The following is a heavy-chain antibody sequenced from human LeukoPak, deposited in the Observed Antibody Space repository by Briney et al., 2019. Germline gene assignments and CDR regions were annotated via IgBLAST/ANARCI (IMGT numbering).Heavy chain of an antibody. V-gene: IGHV4-34*01. CDR2: VGHSGTT. Sequence: PSETLPLTCAVYGGSLSDYLWSWIRQPPGQGLEWIGEVGHSGTTNYNPSLKSRVTISVDTSKNQFSLKLTSVTAADTAVYYCARELISSRAAFDTWGQGTVVTVSS. D-gene: IGHD3-10*01. CDR1: GGSLSDYL. CDR3: ARELISSRAAFDT. J-gene: IGHJ3*02.